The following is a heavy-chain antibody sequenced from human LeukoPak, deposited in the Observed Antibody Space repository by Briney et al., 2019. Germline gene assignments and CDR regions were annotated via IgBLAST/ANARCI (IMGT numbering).Heavy chain of an antibody. V-gene: IGHV4-59*01. D-gene: IGHD3-10*01. CDR2: IYYSGNT. J-gene: IGHJ3*02. Sequence: SETLSLTCTVSGGSISSYYWSWIRQPPGKGLEWIGYIYYSGNTNYNPSLKSRVTISIDTSKNQFSLKLTSVTAADTAVYYCARDRTVRGVIVDAFDIWGQGTMVTVSS. CDR3: ARDRTVRGVIVDAFDI. CDR1: GGSISSYY.